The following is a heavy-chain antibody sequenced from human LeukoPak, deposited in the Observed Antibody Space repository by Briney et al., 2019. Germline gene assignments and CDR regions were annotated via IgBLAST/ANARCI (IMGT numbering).Heavy chain of an antibody. Sequence: AGGSLRLSCAPSGFTFSNYGMHWVRQAPGKGLEWVAVIWSDGSNKYYADSVRGRFTISRDNSKNTLYLQMNSLRAEDTAVYYCARVTMVAAASYNWFVPWGQGTLVTVSS. CDR2: IWSDGSNK. D-gene: IGHD2-15*01. CDR3: ARVTMVAAASYNWFVP. V-gene: IGHV3-33*01. CDR1: GFTFSNYG. J-gene: IGHJ5*02.